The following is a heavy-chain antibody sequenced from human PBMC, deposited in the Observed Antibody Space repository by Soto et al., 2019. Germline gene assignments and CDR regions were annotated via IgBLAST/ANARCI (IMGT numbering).Heavy chain of an antibody. J-gene: IGHJ4*02. CDR1: GFTFSSYA. CDR2: VSIGGST. D-gene: IGHD2-15*01. Sequence: DVQLLESGGGLVQPAGSLRLSCAASGFTFSSYAMGWVRQGPGKGLEWVAVVSIGGSTHYADSVRGRFTISRDNSKNTLSLQMNSLTAEDTAVYFCAKRRGARGHFDDWGQGALVTVSS. CDR3: AKRRGARGHFDD. V-gene: IGHV3-23*01.